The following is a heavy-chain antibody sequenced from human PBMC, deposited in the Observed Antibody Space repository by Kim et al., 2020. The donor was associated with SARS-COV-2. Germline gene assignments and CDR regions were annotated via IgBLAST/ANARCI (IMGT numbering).Heavy chain of an antibody. CDR2: ISYDGSNK. V-gene: IGHV3-30-3*01. CDR1: GFTFSSYA. J-gene: IGHJ4*02. Sequence: GGSLRLSCAASGFTFSSYAMHWVRQAPGKGLEWVAVISYDGSNKYYADSVKGRFTISRDNSKNTLYLQMNSLRAEDTAVYYCARGSRWLDYWGQGTLVTVSS. CDR3: ARGSRWLDY.